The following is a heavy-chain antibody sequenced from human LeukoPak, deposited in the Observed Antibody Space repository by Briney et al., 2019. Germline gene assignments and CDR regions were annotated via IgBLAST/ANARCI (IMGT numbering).Heavy chain of an antibody. Sequence: GRSLRLSCAASGFSVSSNYMSWVRQAPGKGLEWVSVIYSGGDTHYADSVKGRFTISRDNSKDTLYLQMNSLRAEDTAVYYCARLYSHTGDYWGQGTLVTVSS. CDR3: ARLYSHTGDY. J-gene: IGHJ4*02. CDR2: IYSGGDT. CDR1: GFSVSSNY. V-gene: IGHV3-66*04. D-gene: IGHD5-18*01.